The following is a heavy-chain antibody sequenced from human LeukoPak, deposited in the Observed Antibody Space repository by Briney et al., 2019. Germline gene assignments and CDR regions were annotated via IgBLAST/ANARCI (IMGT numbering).Heavy chain of an antibody. CDR3: ARGSITGTTLFDY. V-gene: IGHV4-39*07. CDR1: GGSISSTSYH. J-gene: IGHJ4*02. Sequence: SETLSLTCAVSGGSISSTSYHWAWIRQPPGKGLEWIGNIYYSGSTYYNPSLRSRVTISVDTSKNQFSLKLSSVTAADTAVYYCARGSITGTTLFDYWGQGTLVTVSS. CDR2: IYYSGST. D-gene: IGHD1-7*01.